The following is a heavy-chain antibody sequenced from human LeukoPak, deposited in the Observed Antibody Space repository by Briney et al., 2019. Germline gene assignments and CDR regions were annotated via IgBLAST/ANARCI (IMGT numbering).Heavy chain of an antibody. Sequence: GGSLRLSCAASGFTFSSYAMHWVRQAPGKGLEWVAVISYDGSNKYYADSVKGRFTISRDNSKNTLYLQMNSLRAEDTAVYYCAKNDILSPYYYDSSGYLPFDPWGQGTLVTVSS. J-gene: IGHJ5*02. CDR2: ISYDGSNK. V-gene: IGHV3-30-3*02. CDR3: AKNDILSPYYYDSSGYLPFDP. CDR1: GFTFSSYA. D-gene: IGHD3-22*01.